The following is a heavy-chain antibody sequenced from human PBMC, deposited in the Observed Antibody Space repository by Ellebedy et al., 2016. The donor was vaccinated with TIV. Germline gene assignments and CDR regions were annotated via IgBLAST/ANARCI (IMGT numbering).Heavy chain of an antibody. V-gene: IGHV1-2*02. J-gene: IGHJ4*02. CDR2: INPNSCGT. D-gene: IGHD4-17*01. CDR1: GYTFTGYY. Sequence: AASVKVSCKASGYTFTGYYMHWVRQAPGQGLEWMGWINPNSCGTNYAQKFQGSVTMTRDTSISTAYMELSRLRSDDTAVYYCARDFDYGDYYYFDYWGQGTLVTVSS. CDR3: ARDFDYGDYYYFDY.